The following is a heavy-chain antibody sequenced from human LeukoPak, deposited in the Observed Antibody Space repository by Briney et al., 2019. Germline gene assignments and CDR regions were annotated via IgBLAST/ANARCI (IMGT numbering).Heavy chain of an antibody. CDR2: INPSGGTT. CDR1: GYTLTSYY. Sequence: ASVKLSCKASGYTLTSYYIHWVRQAPGQGLEWMGIINPSGGTTSCAQNFQGRLTMTWGTSTSTVYMEVSSLTSDDSAVYYCARAPRDKYFDYWGQGTLVTVSS. J-gene: IGHJ4*02. V-gene: IGHV1-46*01. CDR3: ARAPRDKYFDY. D-gene: IGHD3-10*01.